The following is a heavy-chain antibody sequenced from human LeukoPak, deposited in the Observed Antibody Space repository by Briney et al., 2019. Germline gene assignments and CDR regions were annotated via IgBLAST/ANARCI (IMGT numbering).Heavy chain of an antibody. V-gene: IGHV3-23*01. D-gene: IGHD3-10*01. Sequence: GSLRLSCAASGFTFSSYAMSWVRQAPGKGLEWVSTITGGVGSTHYADSVKGRFTISRDNSKNTLYLQMNSLRAEDTAVYYCAKDRFASGSFFDYWGQGTLVTVSS. CDR1: GFTFSSYA. J-gene: IGHJ4*02. CDR3: AKDRFASGSFFDY. CDR2: ITGGVGST.